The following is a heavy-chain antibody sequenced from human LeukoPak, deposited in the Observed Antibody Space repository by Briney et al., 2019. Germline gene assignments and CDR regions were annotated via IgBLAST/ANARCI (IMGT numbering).Heavy chain of an antibody. J-gene: IGHJ3*02. CDR2: IYYSGST. D-gene: IGHD3-10*01. V-gene: IGHV4-59*08. CDR1: GGSISSFY. CDR3: ARTVPSSDAFDI. Sequence: SETLSLTCTVSGGSISSFYRSWIRQPPGKGLEWIGYIYYSGSTNYNPSLKSRVTISVDTSKNQFSLKLSSVTAADTAVYYCARTVPSSDAFDIWGQGTMVTVSS.